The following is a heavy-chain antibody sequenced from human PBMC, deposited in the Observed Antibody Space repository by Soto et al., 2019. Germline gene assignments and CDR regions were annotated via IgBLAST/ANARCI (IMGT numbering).Heavy chain of an antibody. D-gene: IGHD3-10*01. J-gene: IGHJ5*01. CDR2: INHSGSA. CDR1: GGSFHGYY. V-gene: IGHV4-34*01. CDR3: AKGTQAGYYDSGTFYFSVS. Sequence: SATLSLTCAVYGGSFHGYYWSWIRQPPGKGLEWIGEINHSGSANYNPTFKSRVSISVDTSKNQMSLQLSSVSAADTAVYYCAKGTQAGYYDSGTFYFSVSWGQGTLVTVSS.